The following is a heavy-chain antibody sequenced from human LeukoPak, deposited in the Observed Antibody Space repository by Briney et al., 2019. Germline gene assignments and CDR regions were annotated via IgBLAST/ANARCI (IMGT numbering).Heavy chain of an antibody. V-gene: IGHV3-7*01. CDR3: ARDGQAIVVVPAARGRAFDI. CDR1: GFTFSSYW. CDR2: IKQDGSEK. J-gene: IGHJ3*02. D-gene: IGHD2-2*01. Sequence: GGSLRLSCAASGFTFSSYWMSWVRQAPGKGLEWVANIKQDGSEKYYVDSVKGRFTVSRDNAKNSLYLQMNSLRAEDTAVYYCARDGQAIVVVPAARGRAFDIWGQGTMVTVSS.